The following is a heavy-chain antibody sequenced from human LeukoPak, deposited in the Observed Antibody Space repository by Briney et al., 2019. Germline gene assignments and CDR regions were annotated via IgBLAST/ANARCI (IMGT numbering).Heavy chain of an antibody. V-gene: IGHV4-39*01. J-gene: IGHJ5*02. CDR3: ARLDRLWFGEYAIMFDP. D-gene: IGHD3-10*01. CDR1: GVSISSSNSY. CDR2: IYYSGNT. Sequence: SETLSLTCTVSGVSISSSNSYWGWIRQPPGKGLEWIGSIYYSGNTYYNASLKSQVSISIDTSKNQFSLRLTSVTAADTAVYYCARLDRLWFGEYAIMFDPWGQGTLVTVSS.